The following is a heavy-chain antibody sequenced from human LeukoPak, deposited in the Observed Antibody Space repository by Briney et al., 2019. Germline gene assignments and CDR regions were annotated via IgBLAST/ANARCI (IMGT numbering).Heavy chain of an antibody. Sequence: GGSLRLSCAASGFTSSSYGMHWVRQAPGKGLEWVAFIRYDGSNKYYADSVKGRFTISRDNSKNTLYLQMNSLRAEDTAVYYCAKDGAIEEQAAGTFDYWGQGTLVTVSS. CDR2: IRYDGSNK. CDR3: AKDGAIEEQAAGTFDY. D-gene: IGHD6-13*01. CDR1: GFTSSSYG. V-gene: IGHV3-30*02. J-gene: IGHJ4*02.